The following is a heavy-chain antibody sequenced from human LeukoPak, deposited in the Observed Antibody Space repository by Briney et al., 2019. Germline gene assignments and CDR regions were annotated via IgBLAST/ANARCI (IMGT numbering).Heavy chain of an antibody. CDR2: ISGNDGGT. J-gene: IGHJ4*02. D-gene: IGHD5-12*01. Sequence: GGSLRLSCAASGFPFSSYAMSWVRQAPGKGLEWVSGISGNDGGTFYADSAKGRFTISRDNSKNTLYLQMHSLRAEETGIYFCAKSTPSGLGVVGHWGQGTLVTVSS. CDR3: AKSTPSGLGVVGH. V-gene: IGHV3-23*01. CDR1: GFPFSSYA.